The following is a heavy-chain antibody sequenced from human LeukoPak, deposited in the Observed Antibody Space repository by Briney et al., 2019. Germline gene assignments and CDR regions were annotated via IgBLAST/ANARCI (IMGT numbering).Heavy chain of an antibody. V-gene: IGHV4-4*07. CDR2: IYTSGST. CDR1: GGSISSYY. J-gene: IGHJ3*02. D-gene: IGHD2-15*01. CDR3: ARSGRGLGPKDAFDI. Sequence: SETLSLTCTVSGGSISSYYWSWIRQPAGKGLEWIGRIYTSGSTNYNPSLKSRVTMSVDTSKNQFSLKLSSVTAADTAVYYCARSGRGLGPKDAFDIWGQGTMVTVSS.